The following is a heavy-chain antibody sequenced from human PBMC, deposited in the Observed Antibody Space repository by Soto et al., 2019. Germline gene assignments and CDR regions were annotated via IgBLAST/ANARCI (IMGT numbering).Heavy chain of an antibody. CDR3: ARGPLNIVVVVPATPGFDYYGMDV. V-gene: IGHV1-2*02. D-gene: IGHD2-15*01. CDR1: GYTFTGYY. J-gene: IGHJ6*02. CDR2: INPNSGGT. Sequence: ASVKVSCKASGYTFTGYYMHWVRQAPGQGLEWMGWINPNSGGTNYAQKFQGRVTMTRDTSISTAYMELSRLRSGDTAVYYCARGPLNIVVVVPATPGFDYYGMDVWGQGTTVTVSS.